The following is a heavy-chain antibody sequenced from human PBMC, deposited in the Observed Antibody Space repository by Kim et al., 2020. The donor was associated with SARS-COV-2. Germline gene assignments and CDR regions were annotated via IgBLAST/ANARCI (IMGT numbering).Heavy chain of an antibody. V-gene: IGHV3-13*04. J-gene: IGHJ2*01. CDR2: IGSDGDT. Sequence: GGSLRLSCAASGFTFSNYDMHWVRQATGKGLEWVSTIGSDGDTYYPGSVKGRFTISRENAKNSLYLQMNSLRAGDTAVYYCARNADTVTHSGSYWYFDLWGRGTLVTVSS. D-gene: IGHD4-17*01. CDR1: GFTFSNYD. CDR3: ARNADTVTHSGSYWYFDL.